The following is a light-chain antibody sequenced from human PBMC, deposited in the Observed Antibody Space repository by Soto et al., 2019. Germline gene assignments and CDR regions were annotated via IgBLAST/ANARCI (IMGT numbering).Light chain of an antibody. V-gene: IGKV3-15*01. J-gene: IGKJ1*01. CDR3: QQYNSWLWT. CDR1: QSVSSK. Sequence: EIVMTQSPATLSGSAGERATLSCRASQSVSSKLAWYQQKPGQAPRLLIYGASTRDTGIPARFSGSGSGTEFTLIISSLQSEDSAVYYCQQYNSWLWTFGQGTKVDI. CDR2: GAS.